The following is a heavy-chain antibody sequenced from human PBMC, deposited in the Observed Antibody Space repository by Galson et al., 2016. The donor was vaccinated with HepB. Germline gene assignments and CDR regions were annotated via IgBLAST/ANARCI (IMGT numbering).Heavy chain of an antibody. D-gene: IGHD5-12*01. CDR3: AKVGRYSFDV. CDR1: GGSTYTSY. CDR2: SYNSGKT. J-gene: IGHJ3*01. V-gene: IGHV4-59*01. Sequence: SETPSLTCSVSGGSTYTSYWSWVRQPPGKGLEWVGYSYNSGKTVYNPSLDSRVTVSVDTSKKQFSLGLTTVTAADTAVYYCAKVGRYSFDVWGPGTMVTVSS.